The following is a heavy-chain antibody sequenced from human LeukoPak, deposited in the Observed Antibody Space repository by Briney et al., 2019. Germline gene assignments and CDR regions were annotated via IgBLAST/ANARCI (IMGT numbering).Heavy chain of an antibody. CDR3: ARDGSTVTTGDNWFDP. D-gene: IGHD4-17*01. J-gene: IGHJ5*02. CDR1: GFTFSSYE. CDR2: ISSSGSTI. Sequence: GGSLRLSCAASGFTFSSYEMNWVRQAPGKGLEWVSYISSSGSTIKYADSVKGRFTISRDNAKNSLYLQMNSLRAEDKAVYYCARDGSTVTTGDNWFDPWGQGTLVTVSS. V-gene: IGHV3-48*03.